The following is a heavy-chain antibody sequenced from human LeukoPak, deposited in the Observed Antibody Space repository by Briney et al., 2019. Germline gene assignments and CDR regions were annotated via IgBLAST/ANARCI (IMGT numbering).Heavy chain of an antibody. CDR1: GFTFSSYS. CDR3: ARLPEDYYYYMDV. J-gene: IGHJ6*03. CDR2: ISSSSSYI. Sequence: GGSLRLSCAASGFTFSSYSMNWVRQAPGKGLEWVSSISSSSSYIYYADSVKGRFTISRDNAKNSLYLQMNSLRAEDTAVYYCARLPEDYYYYMDVWGKGTTVTVSS. V-gene: IGHV3-21*01.